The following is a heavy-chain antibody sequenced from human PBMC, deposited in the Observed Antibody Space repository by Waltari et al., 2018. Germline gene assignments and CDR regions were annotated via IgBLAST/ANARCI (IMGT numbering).Heavy chain of an antibody. CDR3: AKDASGSYYYYYYGMDV. V-gene: IGHV3-23*01. CDR1: GFTFSSYA. D-gene: IGHD1-26*01. CDR2: ISGSGVST. J-gene: IGHJ6*02. Sequence: EVQLLESGGGLVQPGGSLRLSCAASGFTFSSYAMSWVRQAPGKGLEWVSAISGSGVSTNYADAVKGRFTISRDNSKNTLYLQMNSLRAEDTAVYYCAKDASGSYYYYYYGMDVWGQGTTVTVSS.